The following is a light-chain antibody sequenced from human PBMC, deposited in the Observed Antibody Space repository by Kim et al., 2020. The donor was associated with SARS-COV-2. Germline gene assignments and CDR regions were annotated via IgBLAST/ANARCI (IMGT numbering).Light chain of an antibody. CDR3: CSYAGSYTNYV. CDR1: SSDVGGYKY. CDR2: DVS. Sequence: SVTIACTGTSSDVGGYKYVSWYQQHPGKAPKLMIYDVSKRPSGVPDRFSGSKSSNTASLTISGLQAEDEADYYCCSYAGSYTNYVFGTGTKVTVL. J-gene: IGLJ1*01. V-gene: IGLV2-11*01.